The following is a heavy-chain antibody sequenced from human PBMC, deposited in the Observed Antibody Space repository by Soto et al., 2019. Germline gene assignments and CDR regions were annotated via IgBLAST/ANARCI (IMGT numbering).Heavy chain of an antibody. Sequence: GGSLRLSCAASGFTFSSYSMNWVRQAPGKGLEWVSAISGSGVNTYYADSVKGRFTVSRDNSKDTLHLQMVSLTPEDTAVYYCAKDQSGTVRTYSYFGLDVWGQGTTVTVSS. D-gene: IGHD1-1*01. CDR2: ISGSGVNT. J-gene: IGHJ6*02. V-gene: IGHV3-23*01. CDR3: AKDQSGTVRTYSYFGLDV. CDR1: GFTFSSYS.